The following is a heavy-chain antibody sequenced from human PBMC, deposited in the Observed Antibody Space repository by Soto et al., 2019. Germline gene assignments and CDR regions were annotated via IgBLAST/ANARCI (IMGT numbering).Heavy chain of an antibody. CDR1: GFTYSNYW. J-gene: IGHJ4*02. D-gene: IGHD5-12*01. V-gene: IGHV3-74*01. Sequence: EVQLVESGGGLDQPGGSLRLSCAASGFTYSNYWMHWVRQAPGTGLVWVSRINGDETGTSYADSVKGRFTISRDNAKNTLYLQMNSLRAEDTAVYYCARALVYSAEWGQGTLVTVSS. CDR3: ARALVYSAE. CDR2: INGDETGT.